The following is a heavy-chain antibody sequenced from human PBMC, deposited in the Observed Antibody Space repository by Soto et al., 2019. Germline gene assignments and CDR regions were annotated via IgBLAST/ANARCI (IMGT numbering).Heavy chain of an antibody. J-gene: IGHJ6*04. CDR1: GFTFSSYA. CDR2: ISGSGGST. Sequence: GGSLRLSCAASGFTFSSYAMSWVRQAPGKGLEWVSAISGSGGSTYYADSVKGRFTISRDNSKNTLYLQMNSLRAEDTAVYYYGYDILTGYYDYYYYYGMDVWGKGTTVTVSS. D-gene: IGHD3-9*01. V-gene: IGHV3-23*01. CDR3: GYDILTGYYDYYYYYGMDV.